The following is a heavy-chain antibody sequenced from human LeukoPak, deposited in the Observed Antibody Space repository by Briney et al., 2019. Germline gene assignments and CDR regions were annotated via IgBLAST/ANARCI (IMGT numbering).Heavy chain of an antibody. Sequence: TSETLFLTCTVSGGSISSGNYYWSWIRQPAGKGLEWIGRIYTSGNTNYNPSLKSRVTVSIDTSKNQFSLKLSSVTAADTAVYYCARDLITTPYNWFDPWGPGTLVIVSS. D-gene: IGHD3-3*01. CDR1: GGSISSGNYY. CDR2: IYTSGNT. CDR3: ARDLITTPYNWFDP. V-gene: IGHV4-61*02. J-gene: IGHJ5*02.